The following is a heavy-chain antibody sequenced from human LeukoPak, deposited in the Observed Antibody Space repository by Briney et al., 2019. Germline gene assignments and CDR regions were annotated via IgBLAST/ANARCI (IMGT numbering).Heavy chain of an antibody. D-gene: IGHD6-19*01. CDR3: AKDGYSSGWYRNY. CDR2: ISGSGGST. J-gene: IGHJ4*02. Sequence: GGSLRLSCAASGFTFSSYAMHWVRQAPGKGLEWVSAISGSGGSTYYADSVKGRFTISRDNSKNTLYLQMNSLRAEDTAVYYCAKDGYSSGWYRNYWGQGTLVTVSP. CDR1: GFTFSSYA. V-gene: IGHV3-23*01.